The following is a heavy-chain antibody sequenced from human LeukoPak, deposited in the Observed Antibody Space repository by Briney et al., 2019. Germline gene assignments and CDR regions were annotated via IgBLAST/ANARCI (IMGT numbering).Heavy chain of an antibody. D-gene: IGHD2-2*01. Sequence: GGSLRLSCAASGFTFSIYWMSWVRQAPGKGLEWVANIKQDGSEKYYVDSVKGRFTISRDNAKNSLYLQMSSLRAEDTAVYYCAKYQQTSSRRFDYWGQGTLVTVSS. CDR3: AKYQQTSSRRFDY. V-gene: IGHV3-7*03. CDR2: IKQDGSEK. J-gene: IGHJ4*02. CDR1: GFTFSIYW.